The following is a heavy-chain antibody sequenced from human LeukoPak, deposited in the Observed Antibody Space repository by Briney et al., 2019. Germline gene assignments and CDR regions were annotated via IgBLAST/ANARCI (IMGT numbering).Heavy chain of an antibody. CDR2: ISSSGSTI. CDR3: AELGITMIGGV. Sequence: GGSLRLSCADSGFTFRSYEMNWVRQAPGKGLEWVSYISSSGSTIYYADSVKGRFTISRDNAKNSLYLQMNSLRAEDTAVYYCAELGITMIGGVWGKGTTVTISS. J-gene: IGHJ6*04. CDR1: GFTFRSYE. V-gene: IGHV3-48*03. D-gene: IGHD3-10*02.